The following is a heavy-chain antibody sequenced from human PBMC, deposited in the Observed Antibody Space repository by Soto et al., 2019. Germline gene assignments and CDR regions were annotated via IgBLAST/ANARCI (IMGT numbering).Heavy chain of an antibody. D-gene: IGHD1-7*01. CDR1: GGSISGDGYY. CDR2: IYDTGTT. J-gene: IGHJ4*02. Sequence: QVQLQESGPGLVKPSQTLSLTCTVSGGSISGDGYYWTWIRQHPGKGLEWIGYIYDTGTTRYNPSLKSRVSISGDTSKNQFSLTLNSVPAADTAMYYCARGGVRTTFPHWGQGTLVTVSS. CDR3: ARGGVRTTFPH. V-gene: IGHV4-31*03.